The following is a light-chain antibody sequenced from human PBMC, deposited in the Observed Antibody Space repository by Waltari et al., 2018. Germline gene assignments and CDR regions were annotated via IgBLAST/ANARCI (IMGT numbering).Light chain of an antibody. CDR2: DAS. V-gene: IGKV3-20*01. J-gene: IGKJ1*01. CDR1: QSISRY. Sequence: EIMLTQSPGTLSLSPGERATLSCRASQSISRYLAWYQHKPGQAPRRLIYDASSRATGIPDRFSGRGSGTDFSLTISRLEPEDFAVYYCQKYGSLPATFGQGTKVEIK. CDR3: QKYGSLPAT.